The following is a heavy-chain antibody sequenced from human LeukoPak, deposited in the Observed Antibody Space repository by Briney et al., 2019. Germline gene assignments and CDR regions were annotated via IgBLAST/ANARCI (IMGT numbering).Heavy chain of an antibody. CDR2: MSGSGGST. J-gene: IGHJ4*02. V-gene: IGHV3-23*01. CDR3: AKWGCSGSDCYPFDY. D-gene: IGHD2-21*02. CDR1: GFTFSGHA. Sequence: GGSLRLSCAGSGFTFSGHAMSWVRQAPGKGLEWVSAMSGSGGSTYYADSVKGRFTISRDNSKNTLYLQMNSLRAEDTAVYYCAKWGCSGSDCYPFDYWGQGTLVTVSS.